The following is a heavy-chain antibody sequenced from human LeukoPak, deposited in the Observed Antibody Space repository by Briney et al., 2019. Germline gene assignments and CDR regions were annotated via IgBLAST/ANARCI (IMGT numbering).Heavy chain of an antibody. CDR1: GGSISSSSYY. Sequence: TLSLTCTVSGGSISSSSYYWGWIRQPPGKGLEWLALIYWDGDKRYSPSLKSRLTITKDTSKNQVVLTMTNMDPVDTATYYWAHRRVGGSGATGWFDPWGEGTPVSASS. D-gene: IGHD3-10*01. CDR2: IYWDGDK. V-gene: IGHV2-5*02. CDR3: AHRRVGGSGATGWFDP. J-gene: IGHJ5*02.